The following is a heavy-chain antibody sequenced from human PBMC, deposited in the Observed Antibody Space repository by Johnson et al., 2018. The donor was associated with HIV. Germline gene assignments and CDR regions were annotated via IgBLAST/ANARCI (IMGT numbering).Heavy chain of an antibody. CDR3: ARDLDGGRQSGAFVI. CDR1: GFTFSSYW. V-gene: IGHV3-74*01. D-gene: IGHD3-16*01. Sequence: VQLVESGGGLVQPGGSLRLSCAASGFTFSSYWMHWVRQAPGKGLVWVSRISSDGVTTTYADSVKGRFTISRDNAKNTLFLQMNSLRAEDTVLYYWARDLDGGRQSGAFVIWGQGTMVTVSS. J-gene: IGHJ3*02. CDR2: ISSDGVTT.